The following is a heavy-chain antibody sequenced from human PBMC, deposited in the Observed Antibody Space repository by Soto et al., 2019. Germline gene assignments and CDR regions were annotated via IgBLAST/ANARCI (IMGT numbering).Heavy chain of an antibody. D-gene: IGHD6-13*01. V-gene: IGHV1-69*13. J-gene: IGHJ6*02. CDR1: GGTFSSYA. CDR2: IIPIFGTA. CDR3: ARARIAAAGDYYYYYGMDV. Sequence: SVKVSCKASGGTFSSYAISWVRQAPGQGLEWMGGIIPIFGTANYAQKFQGRVTITADESTSTAYMELSSLRSEDTAVYYCARARIAAAGDYYYYYGMDVWGQGTTVTVSS.